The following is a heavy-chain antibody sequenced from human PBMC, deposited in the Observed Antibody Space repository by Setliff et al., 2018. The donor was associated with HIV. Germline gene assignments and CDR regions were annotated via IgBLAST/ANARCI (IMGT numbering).Heavy chain of an antibody. Sequence: SETLSLTCAVSGYSISSGYYWGWIRQPPGKGLEWIGHIYTSGSTYYNPSLKSRVTISEDTSKNQFSLKVSSVTAADTAVYYCARTKYDPSDAFDIWGPGTMVTVSS. CDR2: IYTSGST. CDR3: ARTKYDPSDAFDI. J-gene: IGHJ3*02. CDR1: GYSISSGYY. D-gene: IGHD1-1*01. V-gene: IGHV4-38-2*01.